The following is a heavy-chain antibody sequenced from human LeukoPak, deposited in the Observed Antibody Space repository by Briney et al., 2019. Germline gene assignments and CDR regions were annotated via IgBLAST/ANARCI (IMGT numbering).Heavy chain of an antibody. J-gene: IGHJ4*02. V-gene: IGHV4-59*11. CDR2: IYYSGST. D-gene: IGHD5-24*01. CDR1: GGSLSSHY. Sequence: SETLSLTCIVSGGSLSSHYWSWIRQPPGKGLEWIGYIYYSGSTNNNPSLKSRVTILIDTSKNQFSLKLSSVAAGDTAVYYCGRGGGGVGYNLWGQGIPVTVSS. CDR3: GRGGGGVGYNL.